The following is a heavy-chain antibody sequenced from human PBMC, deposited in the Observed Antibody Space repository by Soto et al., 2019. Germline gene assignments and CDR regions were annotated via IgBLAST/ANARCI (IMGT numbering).Heavy chain of an antibody. CDR1: GGSITGAYY. V-gene: IGHV4-31*03. Sequence: SETLSLTCNVSGGSITGAYYWNWIRQHPGKGLEWIGSIHYRGSTYYNPSLKSRITISLDRSNNQFSLKLSSMTAADTAVYYCARVRDSFGLDVWGQGTTVTVSS. CDR3: ARVRDSFGLDV. CDR2: IHYRGST. D-gene: IGHD2-15*01. J-gene: IGHJ6*02.